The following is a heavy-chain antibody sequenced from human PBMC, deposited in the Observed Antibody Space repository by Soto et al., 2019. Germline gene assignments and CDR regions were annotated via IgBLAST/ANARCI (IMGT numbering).Heavy chain of an antibody. CDR3: ARVLDTGAWYLGP. CDR1: GYIFNNYA. J-gene: IGHJ5*02. V-gene: IGHV3-23*01. CDR2: VGTTGDTT. D-gene: IGHD6-19*01. Sequence: EVQLLESGGGLVQPGGSLSLSCAASGYIFNNYAMSWVRQAPGKGLEWVSGVGTTGDTTYYADSVKGRFTISRDSSKNTLYLQMNSLRADDTAVYYCARVLDTGAWYLGPWGQGTLVTVSS.